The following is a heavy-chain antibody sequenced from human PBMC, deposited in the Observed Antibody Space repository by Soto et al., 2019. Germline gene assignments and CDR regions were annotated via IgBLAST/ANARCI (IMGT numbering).Heavy chain of an antibody. V-gene: IGHV4-4*07. CDR1: GGSISSYY. Sequence: PSETLSLTCTVSGGSISSYYWSWIRQPAGKGLEWIGRIYTSGSTNYNPSLKSRVTMSVDTSKNQFSLKLSSVTAADTAVYYCARDSALNYDDFWSGYYYYYGMDVWGQGTTVTV. CDR3: ARDSALNYDDFWSGYYYYYGMDV. D-gene: IGHD3-3*01. CDR2: IYTSGST. J-gene: IGHJ6*02.